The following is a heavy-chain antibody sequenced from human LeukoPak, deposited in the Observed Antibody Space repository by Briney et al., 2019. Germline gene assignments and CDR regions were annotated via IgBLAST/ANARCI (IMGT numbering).Heavy chain of an antibody. CDR1: GFTFSSYG. Sequence: GGSLRLSCAASGFTFSSYGMHWVRQAPGKGLEWVAVIWSDGSNKYYADSVKGRFTISRDNSKDTLYLQMNSLRAKDTAVYYCARGYSGTFPWAWGQGTLVTVSS. J-gene: IGHJ4*02. CDR3: ARGYSGTFPWA. V-gene: IGHV3-33*01. D-gene: IGHD5-12*01. CDR2: IWSDGSNK.